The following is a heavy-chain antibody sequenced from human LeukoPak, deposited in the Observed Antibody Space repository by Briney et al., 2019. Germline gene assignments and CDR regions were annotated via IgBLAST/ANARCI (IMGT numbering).Heavy chain of an antibody. D-gene: IGHD3-10*01. J-gene: IGHJ4*02. CDR3: ARGSLVWFGFVDY. V-gene: IGHV3-64*01. CDR1: EFTFSNYA. Sequence: PGGSLRLSCAASEFTFSNYAMHWVRQAPGKGLEYVSGIRSNGDSTYYANSVKGRFTISRDNSKNTLYLQMGSLRAEDMAVYYCARGSLVWFGFVDYWGQGTLVTVSS. CDR2: IRSNGDST.